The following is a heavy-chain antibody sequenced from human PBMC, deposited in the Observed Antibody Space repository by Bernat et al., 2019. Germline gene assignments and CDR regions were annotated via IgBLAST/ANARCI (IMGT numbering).Heavy chain of an antibody. CDR3: ARSRIGGSGWHPFDY. CDR2: INPNSGGT. V-gene: IGHV1-2*04. D-gene: IGHD6-19*01. Sequence: QVQLVQSGAEVKKPGASVKVSCTASGYTFTGYYMHWVRQAPGQGLEWMGWINPNSGGTNYAQKFQGWVTMTRDTSISTAYMELSRLRSDDTAVYYCARSRIGGSGWHPFDYWGQGTLVTVSS. J-gene: IGHJ4*02. CDR1: GYTFTGYY.